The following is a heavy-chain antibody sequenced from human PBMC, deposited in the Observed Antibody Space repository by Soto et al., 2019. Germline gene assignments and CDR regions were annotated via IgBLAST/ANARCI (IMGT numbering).Heavy chain of an antibody. CDR2: ISSSSSYI. D-gene: IGHD1-1*01. CDR3: AMEPQRTRQDPFDY. V-gene: IGHV3-21*01. CDR1: GFTFSSYS. J-gene: IGHJ4*02. Sequence: EVQLVESGGGLVKPGGSLRLSCAASGFTFSSYSMNWVRQAPGKGLEWVSSISSSSSYIYYADSVKGRFTISRDNAKNSLYLQMNSLRAEDAAVYYCAMEPQRTRQDPFDYWGQGTLVTVSS.